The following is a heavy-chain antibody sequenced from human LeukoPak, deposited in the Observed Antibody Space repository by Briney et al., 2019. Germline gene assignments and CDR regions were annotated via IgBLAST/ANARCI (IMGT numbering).Heavy chain of an antibody. Sequence: NPSETLSLTCAVYGGSFSGYYWSWIRQPPGKGLEWIGEINHSGSTNYNPSLKSRVTISVDTSKNQFSLKLSSVTAADTAVYYCARAPFSPSIWSGYSYYYGMDVWGQGTTVTVSS. D-gene: IGHD3-3*01. V-gene: IGHV4-34*01. CDR2: INHSGST. J-gene: IGHJ6*02. CDR3: ARAPFSPSIWSGYSYYYGMDV. CDR1: GGSFSGYY.